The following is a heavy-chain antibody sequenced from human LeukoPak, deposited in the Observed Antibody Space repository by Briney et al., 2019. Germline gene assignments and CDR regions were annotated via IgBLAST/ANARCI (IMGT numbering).Heavy chain of an antibody. J-gene: IGHJ4*02. CDR3: ARDPVVTSGY. Sequence: GGSLRLSCAASGFTFSSYWMHWVRQAPGKGLVWVARISSDGSSTTYADSVKGRFTISRDNAKNTLYLQMNSLRVEDTAVYYCARDPVVTSGYWGQGTLVTVSS. V-gene: IGHV3-74*03. D-gene: IGHD2-2*01. CDR1: GFTFSSYW. CDR2: ISSDGSST.